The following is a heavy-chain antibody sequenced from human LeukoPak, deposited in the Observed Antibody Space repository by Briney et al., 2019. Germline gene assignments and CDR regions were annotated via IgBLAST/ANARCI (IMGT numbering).Heavy chain of an antibody. V-gene: IGHV4-59*08. Sequence: PSETPSLTCTVSGGSISSYYWSWIRQPPGKGLEWIGYIYYSGSTNYNPSLKSRVTISVDTSKNQLSLKLSSVTAADTAVYYCARRMTWRGPANYYYYGMDVWGQGTTVTVSS. CDR1: GGSISSYY. CDR3: ARRMTWRGPANYYYYGMDV. CDR2: IYYSGST. J-gene: IGHJ6*02. D-gene: IGHD2-15*01.